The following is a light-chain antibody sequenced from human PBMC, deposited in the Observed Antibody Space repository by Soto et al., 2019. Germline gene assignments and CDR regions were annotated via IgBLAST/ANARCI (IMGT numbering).Light chain of an antibody. CDR2: DVN. J-gene: IGLJ1*01. CDR1: SSDVGGYNY. V-gene: IGLV2-14*03. Sequence: QAVVTQPASVSGSPGQSITISCTGTSSDVGGYNYVSWYQQHPGKAPKLMIYDVNSRPSGVSNRFSGSKSGNTASLTISGLQAEDEADYYCSSYTSGNTLVFGTGTKVTVL. CDR3: SSYTSGNTLV.